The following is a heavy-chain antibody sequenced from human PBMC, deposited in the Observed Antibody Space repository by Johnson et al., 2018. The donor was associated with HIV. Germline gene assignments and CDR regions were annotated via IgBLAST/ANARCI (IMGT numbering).Heavy chain of an antibody. CDR1: GYTFSSYG. D-gene: IGHD1-26*01. J-gene: IGHJ3*02. CDR2: TWYDGSNK. CDR3: TRHDVIVGATTVNYDAFDI. V-gene: IGHV3-33*01. Sequence: QVQLVESGGGVVQPGRSLRLSCAASGYTFSSYGMHWVRQAPGKELEWVAVTWYDGSNKYYADSVKGRITNSRDNSKNTAYLQMNSLKTEDTAVYYCTRHDVIVGATTVNYDAFDIWGQGTMVTVSS.